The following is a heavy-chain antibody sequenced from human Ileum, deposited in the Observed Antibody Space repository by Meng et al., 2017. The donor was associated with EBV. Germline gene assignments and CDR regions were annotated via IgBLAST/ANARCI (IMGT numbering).Heavy chain of an antibody. V-gene: IGHV1-18*01. CDR2: ISAYNGNT. CDR1: GGTFSRLA. CDR3: ARAGNGGSYYFTY. D-gene: IGHD1-26*01. Sequence: VQRVQSGAEVKKPGSSVNVSCKASGGTFSRLALSWVRQAPGQGLEWMGWISAYNGNTNYAQNLQGRVTMTTDTSTGTAYMEVRSLRSDDTAVYYCARAGNGGSYYFTYWGQGTLVTVSS. J-gene: IGHJ4*02.